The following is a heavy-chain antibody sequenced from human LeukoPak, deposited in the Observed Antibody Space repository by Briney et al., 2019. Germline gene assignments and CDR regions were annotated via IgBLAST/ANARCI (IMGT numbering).Heavy chain of an antibody. V-gene: IGHV4-34*01. Sequence: SETLSLTCAVYGGSFSGYYWSWIRQPPGKGLEWIGEINHSGSTNYNPSLKSRVTISVDTSKNQFSLKLSSVTAADTAVYYCARLRGVNGCYYYYGMDVWGKGTTVTVSS. CDR1: GGSFSGYY. D-gene: IGHD3-10*01. CDR2: INHSGST. J-gene: IGHJ6*04. CDR3: ARLRGVNGCYYYYGMDV.